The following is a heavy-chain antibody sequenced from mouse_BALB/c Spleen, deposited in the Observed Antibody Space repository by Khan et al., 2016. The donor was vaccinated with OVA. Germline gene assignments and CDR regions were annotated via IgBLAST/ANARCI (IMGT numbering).Heavy chain of an antibody. D-gene: IGHD1-1*01. Sequence: QVQLQQSGPELVKPGASVKISCKASGYTFTDYYINWVKQKPGQGLEWIGWIYPGSANTKYNEKFKDKATLTVDTSSSTAYMHLSSLTSEGTAVYVCEAKTIVATRDALDYWGQGTSVTVSS. CDR1: GYTFTDYY. J-gene: IGHJ4*01. CDR2: IYPGSANT. CDR3: EAKTIVATRDALDY. V-gene: IGHV1-84*02.